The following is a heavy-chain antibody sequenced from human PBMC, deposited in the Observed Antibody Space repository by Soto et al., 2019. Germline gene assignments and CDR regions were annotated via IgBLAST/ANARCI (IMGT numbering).Heavy chain of an antibody. CDR3: ARGVVAATYAFDI. D-gene: IGHD2-15*01. J-gene: IGHJ3*02. Sequence: QVQLVQSGAEVKKPGSSMKVSCKASGGTFSSYTISWVRQAPGQGLEWMGRIIPILGIANYAQKFQGRVTITADKSTSTAYMELSSLRSEDTAVYYCARGVVAATYAFDIWGQGTMVTVSS. V-gene: IGHV1-69*02. CDR1: GGTFSSYT. CDR2: IIPILGIA.